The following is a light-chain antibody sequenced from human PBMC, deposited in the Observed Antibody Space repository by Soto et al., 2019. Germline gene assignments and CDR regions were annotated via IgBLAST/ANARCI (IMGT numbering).Light chain of an antibody. V-gene: IGLV2-23*01. J-gene: IGLJ1*01. CDR2: EGS. CDR1: SSDVGSYTL. Sequence: QSALTQPASVSGSPGQSITISCTGTSSDVGSYTLVSWYQQHPGKAPKLMVYEGSKRPAGVSNRFSGSKSGNTASLTICGLHAEDEADYYCGSYEGLSTWVFGTGTKLTVL. CDR3: GSYEGLSTWV.